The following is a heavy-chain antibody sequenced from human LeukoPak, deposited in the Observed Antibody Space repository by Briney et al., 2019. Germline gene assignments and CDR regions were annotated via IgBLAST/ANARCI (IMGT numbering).Heavy chain of an antibody. V-gene: IGHV4-59*01. D-gene: IGHD6-13*01. CDR3: ARAGYWYSSSWSQYYYYGMDV. CDR1: GGSISSYY. J-gene: IGHJ6*02. Sequence: SETLSLTCTVSGGSISSYYWSWIRQPPGKGLEWIGYIYYSGSTNYDPSLKSRVTISVDTSKNQFSLKLSSVTAADSAVYYCARAGYWYSSSWSQYYYYGMDVWGQETTVTVSS. CDR2: IYYSGST.